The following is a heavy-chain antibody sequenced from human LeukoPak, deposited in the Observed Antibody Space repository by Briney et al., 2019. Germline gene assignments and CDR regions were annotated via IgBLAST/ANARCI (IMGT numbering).Heavy chain of an antibody. D-gene: IGHD5-18*01. J-gene: IGHJ4*02. V-gene: IGHV3-21*01. Sequence: GGSLRLSCAASGFTFSSYSMNWVREGPGTGLEWVSSISSSSSYIYYADSVKGRFTISRDNAKNSLYLQMNSLRAEDTAVYYCARDLTGLWFDGHYLDYWGQGTLVTVSS. CDR2: ISSSSSYI. CDR3: ARDLTGLWFDGHYLDY. CDR1: GFTFSSYS.